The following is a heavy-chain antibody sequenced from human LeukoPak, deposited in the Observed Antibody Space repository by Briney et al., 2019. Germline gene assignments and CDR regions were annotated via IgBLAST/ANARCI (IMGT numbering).Heavy chain of an antibody. CDR2: NSSSSSYI. Sequence: GGSLRLSCAASGFTFSSYSMNWVRQAPGKGLEWVSSNSSSSSYIYYTDSVKGRFTISRDNAKNSLYLQMNSLRAEDTAVYYCARDQGYCSSTSCSHWGKGTTVTVSS. V-gene: IGHV3-21*01. CDR3: ARDQGYCSSTSCSH. CDR1: GFTFSSYS. D-gene: IGHD2-2*01. J-gene: IGHJ6*04.